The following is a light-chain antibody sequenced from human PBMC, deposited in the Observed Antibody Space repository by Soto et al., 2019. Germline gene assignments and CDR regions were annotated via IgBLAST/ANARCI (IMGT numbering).Light chain of an antibody. CDR2: GNN. CDR3: QSHDTSLSGSRI. J-gene: IGLJ2*01. CDR1: STNIGAGYD. Sequence: VLTQPPSVSGAPGQRITISWTGTSTNIGAGYDVHWYQQFPGTAPKLVIYGNNNRPSGVPDRFSGSKSGASASLVITGLRGEDEADYYCQSHDTSLSGSRIFGGGTKLTVL. V-gene: IGLV1-40*01.